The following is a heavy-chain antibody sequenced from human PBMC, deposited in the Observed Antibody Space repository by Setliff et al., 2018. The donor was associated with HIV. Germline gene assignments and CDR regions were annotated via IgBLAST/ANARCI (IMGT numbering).Heavy chain of an antibody. CDR3: ARDYLHVFDI. Sequence: RASVKVSCKTSGYMFIAYGMSWVRQAPGQGLEWMGWINSASGGTNYAQNFQGRVTVTRDTSINTAYVELNSLKSDDTAVYYCARDYLHVFDIWGQGTMVTVSS. CDR1: GYMFIAYG. J-gene: IGHJ3*02. CDR2: INSASGGT. V-gene: IGHV1-2*02.